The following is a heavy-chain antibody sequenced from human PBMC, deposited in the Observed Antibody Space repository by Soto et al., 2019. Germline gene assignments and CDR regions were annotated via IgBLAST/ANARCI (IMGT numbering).Heavy chain of an antibody. CDR3: ARLLGGDVLTGQHYYFDN. J-gene: IGHJ4*02. CDR1: GGSTSSYY. Sequence: QVQLQESGPGLVKPSETLSLTCTVSGGSTSSYYWSWIRQPPGKGLEWIAYIYYSGTTNYNPSLKSRVTISIDTSKNHFSLKLSSVTAADTAVYYCARLLGGDVLTGQHYYFDNWGQGTLVTVSS. D-gene: IGHD3-9*01. V-gene: IGHV4-59*08. CDR2: IYYSGTT.